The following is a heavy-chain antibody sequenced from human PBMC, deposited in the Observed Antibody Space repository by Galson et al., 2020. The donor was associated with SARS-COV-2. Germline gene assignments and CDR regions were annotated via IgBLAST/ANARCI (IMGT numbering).Heavy chain of an antibody. CDR1: GASISRSSYY. CDR2: IHFSGVT. V-gene: IGHV4-39*07. Sequence: SETLSLTCTVSGASISRSSYYWGWIRQPPGKGLEWIGNIHFSGVTYYNPSLKSRVTISLDTSDNQFSLTLSSVTAADTALYYCARGGTTVTEDWGQGTLVTVSS. J-gene: IGHJ4*02. D-gene: IGHD4-17*01. CDR3: ARGGTTVTED.